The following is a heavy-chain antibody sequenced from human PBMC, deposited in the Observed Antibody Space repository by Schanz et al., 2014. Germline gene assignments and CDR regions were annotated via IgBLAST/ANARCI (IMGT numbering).Heavy chain of an antibody. CDR1: GFAFSSYD. J-gene: IGHJ5*02. D-gene: IGHD6-13*01. CDR3: ATASSPVREAGAGSSFHL. CDR2: IKSKTDGETT. Sequence: EVQLLESGGGLVQPGGSLRLSCAASGFAFSSYDVFWVRQAPGKGLEWLGRIKSKTDGETTDYAAPVKGRFSISRDDSQSTLYLQMNSLKIEDTAVYYCATASSPVREAGAGSSFHLWGQGTLVTVSP. V-gene: IGHV3-15*01.